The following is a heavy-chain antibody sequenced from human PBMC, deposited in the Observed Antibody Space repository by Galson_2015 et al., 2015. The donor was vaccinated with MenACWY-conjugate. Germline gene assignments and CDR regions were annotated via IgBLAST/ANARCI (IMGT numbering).Heavy chain of an antibody. CDR3: AKTISPDLATRAFDV. CDR2: LFHSGGT. V-gene: IGHV4-39*07. Sequence: SETLSLTCTVSGGSISGSRQYWGWVRQAPGKGLEWLGSLFHSGGTYYNPSLKGRLILSCATSITQFSLKLTSVTAADTAIYYCAKTISPDLATRAFDVWGHGTMVTVSS. D-gene: IGHD3-3*02. J-gene: IGHJ3*01. CDR1: GGSISGSRQY.